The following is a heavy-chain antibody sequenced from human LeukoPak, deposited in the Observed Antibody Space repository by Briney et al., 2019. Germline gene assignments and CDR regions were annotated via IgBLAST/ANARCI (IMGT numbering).Heavy chain of an antibody. Sequence: SETLSLTCTVSGCSISSSSYYWGGIRQPPGKGLVWIGSIYYSGSTYYNPSLKSRVTISVDTSKNQFSLKLSSVTAADTAVYYCARHKNSGSYYFDYWGQGTLVTVSS. CDR3: ARHKNSGSYYFDY. V-gene: IGHV4-39*01. CDR2: IYYSGST. D-gene: IGHD1-26*01. CDR1: GCSISSSSYY. J-gene: IGHJ4*02.